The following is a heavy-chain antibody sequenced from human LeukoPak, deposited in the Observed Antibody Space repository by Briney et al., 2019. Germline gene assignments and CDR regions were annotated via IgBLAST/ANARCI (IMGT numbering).Heavy chain of an antibody. Sequence: KPGGSLRLSCAASGFTFSDYYMSWIRQAPGKGLEWVSYISSSGSTIYYADSVKGRFTISRDNAKNSLYLQMNSLRAEDTAVYYCASDSSSWYYFDYWGQGTLVTVSS. D-gene: IGHD6-13*01. CDR1: GFTFSDYY. CDR3: ASDSSSWYYFDY. J-gene: IGHJ4*02. V-gene: IGHV3-11*04. CDR2: ISSSGSTI.